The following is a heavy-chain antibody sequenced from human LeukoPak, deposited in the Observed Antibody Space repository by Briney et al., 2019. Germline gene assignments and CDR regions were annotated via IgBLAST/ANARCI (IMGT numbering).Heavy chain of an antibody. D-gene: IGHD5-12*01. Sequence: SETLSLTCAVSGGSISSYYWSWIRQPPGKGLEWIGYIYYSGSTNYNPSLKSRVTISVDTSKNQFSLKLSSVTAADTAVYFCARDGGSSDYDLFDYWGQGTLVTVSP. CDR2: IYYSGST. CDR3: ARDGGSSDYDLFDY. V-gene: IGHV4-59*01. CDR1: GGSISSYY. J-gene: IGHJ4*02.